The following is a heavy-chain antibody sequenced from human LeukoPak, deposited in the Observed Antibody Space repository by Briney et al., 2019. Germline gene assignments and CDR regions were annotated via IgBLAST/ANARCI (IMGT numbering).Heavy chain of an antibody. CDR3: AREGRYFDSGYAFDS. J-gene: IGHJ3*02. D-gene: IGHD3-9*01. Sequence: SQTLSLTCTVSGGSISSGGYYWSWIRQHPGKGLEWIGYIYYSGSTYYNPSLKSRVTISVDTSKNQFSLKLSSVTAADTAVYYCAREGRYFDSGYAFDSGGQGTMVTVSS. CDR1: GGSISSGGYY. V-gene: IGHV4-31*03. CDR2: IYYSGST.